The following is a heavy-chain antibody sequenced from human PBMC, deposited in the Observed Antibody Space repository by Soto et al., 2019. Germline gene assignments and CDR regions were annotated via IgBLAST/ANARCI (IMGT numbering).Heavy chain of an antibody. Sequence: QVHLVQSGAEVKKPGASVKVSCKGSGYAFTTYGITWVRQAPGQGLEWMGWISAHNGNTNYAQKLQGRVTVTRDTSTSTAYMQLRSLRSDDTALDYCARGWYGDYCGEGVRVIVSS. CDR2: ISAHNGNT. D-gene: IGHD6-13*01. J-gene: IGHJ4*02. CDR1: GYAFTTYG. CDR3: ARGWYGDY. V-gene: IGHV1-18*01.